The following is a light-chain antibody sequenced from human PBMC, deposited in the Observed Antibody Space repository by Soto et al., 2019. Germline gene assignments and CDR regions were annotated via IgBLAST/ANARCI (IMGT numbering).Light chain of an antibody. V-gene: IGKV3-20*01. J-gene: IGKJ2*01. CDR2: GAS. CDR3: QQYGSSVSYT. CDR1: QSVMSNY. Sequence: EIGLTQSPGTLSLSPGERTTLSCRASQSVMSNYLAWYQQKPGQAPRLLIYGASSRATGIPDRFSGSGSGTDFTLTISSLEPEDFAVYYCQQYGSSVSYTFGQGTKLDIK.